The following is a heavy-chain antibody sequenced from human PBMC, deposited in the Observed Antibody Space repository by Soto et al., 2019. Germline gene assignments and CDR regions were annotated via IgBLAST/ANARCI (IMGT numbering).Heavy chain of an antibody. CDR2: IIPIFGTA. CDR3: ARDRGYSYGFSSVFDP. CDR1: GGTFSSYA. J-gene: IGHJ5*02. V-gene: IGHV1-69*06. D-gene: IGHD5-18*01. Sequence: SVKVSCKASGGTFSSYAISWVRQAPGQVLEWMGGIIPIFGTANYAQKFQGRVTITADKSTSTAYMELRSLRSDDTAVYYCARDRGYSYGFSSVFDPWGQGTLVTVSS.